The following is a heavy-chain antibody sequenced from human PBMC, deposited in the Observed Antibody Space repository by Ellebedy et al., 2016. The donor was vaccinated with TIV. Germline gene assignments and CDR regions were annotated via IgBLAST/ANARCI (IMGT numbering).Heavy chain of an antibody. J-gene: IGHJ4*02. V-gene: IGHV3-9*01. CDR2: LSWDSGTI. D-gene: IGHD6-13*01. CDR3: AGYRHNSAAGLAY. CDR1: GFTFDDYA. Sequence: SLKISCAASGFTFDDYAMHWVRQAPGKGLDWVSNLSWDSGTIIYMDSVKGRFTISRDNAKNSLYLQMNSLRPEDTALYYCAGYRHNSAAGLAYWGQGTLVTVSS.